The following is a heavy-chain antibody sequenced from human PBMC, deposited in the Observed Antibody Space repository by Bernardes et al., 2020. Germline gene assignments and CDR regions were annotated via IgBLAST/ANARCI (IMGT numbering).Heavy chain of an antibody. D-gene: IGHD4-17*01. V-gene: IGHV3-48*01. CDR3: ARVRTVTRWDYYYYMDG. Sequence: GGSLRLSCAASGFTFSSYSMNWVRQAPGKGLEWVSYISSSSSTIYYADSVKGRFTISRDNAKNSLYLQMNSLRAEDTAVYYCARVRTVTRWDYYYYMDGWGKGTTVTVSS. CDR1: GFTFSSYS. J-gene: IGHJ6*03. CDR2: ISSSSSTI.